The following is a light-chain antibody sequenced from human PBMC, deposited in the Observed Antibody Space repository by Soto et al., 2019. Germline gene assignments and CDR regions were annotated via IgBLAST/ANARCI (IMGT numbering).Light chain of an antibody. CDR2: GAS. CDR3: QQYGSSTYT. V-gene: IGKV3-20*01. Sequence: EIVLTQSPGSLSLSPRERATLSCRASQSVSHNHLAWYQQKPGQAPRLLIYGASRRASGIPDRFSGSGSGTDFTLTISRLEPEDFAVYYCQQYGSSTYTFGQGTKVEIK. J-gene: IGKJ2*01. CDR1: QSVSHNH.